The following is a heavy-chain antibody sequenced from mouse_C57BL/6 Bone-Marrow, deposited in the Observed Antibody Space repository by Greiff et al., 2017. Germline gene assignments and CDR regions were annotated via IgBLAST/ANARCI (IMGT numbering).Heavy chain of an antibody. Sequence: VHLVESGAELVKPGASVKLSCKASGYTFTEYTIHWVKQRSGQGLEWIGWFYPGSGSIKYNEKFKDKATLTADKSSSTVYMELSRLTSEDSAVYFCARHESVYYAMDYWGQGTSVTVSS. CDR3: ARHESVYYAMDY. V-gene: IGHV1-62-2*01. CDR1: GYTFTEYT. J-gene: IGHJ4*01. CDR2: FYPGSGSI.